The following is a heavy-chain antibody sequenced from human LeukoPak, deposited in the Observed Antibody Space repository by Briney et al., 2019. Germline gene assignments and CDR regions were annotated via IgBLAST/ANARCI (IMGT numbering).Heavy chain of an antibody. CDR2: IYYSGST. J-gene: IGHJ3*02. Sequence: PSETLSLTCAVYGGSFSSYYWSWIRQPPGKGLEWIGYIYYSGSTNYNPSLKSRVTISVDTSKNQFSLKLSSVTAADTAVYYCARVETRSSWPHDAFDIWGQGTMVTVSS. CDR1: GGSFSSYY. V-gene: IGHV4-59*01. D-gene: IGHD6-13*01. CDR3: ARVETRSSWPHDAFDI.